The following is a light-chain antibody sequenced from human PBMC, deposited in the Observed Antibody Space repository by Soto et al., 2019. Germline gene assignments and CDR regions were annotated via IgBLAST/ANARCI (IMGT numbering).Light chain of an antibody. Sequence: QSALTQPASASGSPGQSITISCTGTRSGVGSDTLVSWYQQHPGRAPKLLIYEDNKRPSGVSYRFSGSKSGNTASLTISGIQAADEADYYCCSYAGSSTYWVFGGGTKVTVL. CDR2: EDN. V-gene: IGLV2-23*01. CDR3: CSYAGSSTYWV. J-gene: IGLJ3*02. CDR1: RSGVGSDTL.